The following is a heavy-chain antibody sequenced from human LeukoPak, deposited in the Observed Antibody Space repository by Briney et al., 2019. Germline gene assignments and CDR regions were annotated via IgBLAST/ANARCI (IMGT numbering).Heavy chain of an antibody. CDR3: ARRNSCSGGNCYPPDY. CDR2: TSAYNGNT. CDR1: GYIFTSFG. D-gene: IGHD2-15*01. V-gene: IGHV1-18*01. J-gene: IGHJ4*02. Sequence: ASVKVSCKASGYIFTSFGISWVRQAPGQGLEWMGWTSAYNGNTNYAQKLQGRVTMTTDTSTSTAYMQLTSLTSDDTAVYYCARRNSCSGGNCYPPDYWGQGTLVTVSS.